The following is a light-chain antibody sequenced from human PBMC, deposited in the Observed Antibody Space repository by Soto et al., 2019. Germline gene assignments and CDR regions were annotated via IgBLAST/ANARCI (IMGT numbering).Light chain of an antibody. CDR3: HQLNNYPLT. J-gene: IGKJ4*01. Sequence: DIQLTQSPSFLSASGGDRVSITCRASQGIGSSLAWYQQKPGKAPNLLIYAASTLQRGVPSRFSGSGSGTDFTLTISRLQPEDFATYYCHQLNNYPLTFGGGTKVEIK. V-gene: IGKV1-9*01. CDR1: QGIGSS. CDR2: AAS.